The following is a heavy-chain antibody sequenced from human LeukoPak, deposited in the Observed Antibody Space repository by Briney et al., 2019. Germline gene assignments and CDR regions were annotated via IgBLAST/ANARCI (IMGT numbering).Heavy chain of an antibody. CDR2: ISAYNGNT. D-gene: IGHD2-15*01. Sequence: ASVKVSCKASGYTFTSYGISWVRQAPGQGLGWMGWISAYNGNTNYAQKLQGRVTMTTDTSTSTAYMELRSLRSDDTAVYYCARDFSGPDAFDIWGQGTMVTVSS. CDR3: ARDFSGPDAFDI. J-gene: IGHJ3*02. CDR1: GYTFTSYG. V-gene: IGHV1-18*01.